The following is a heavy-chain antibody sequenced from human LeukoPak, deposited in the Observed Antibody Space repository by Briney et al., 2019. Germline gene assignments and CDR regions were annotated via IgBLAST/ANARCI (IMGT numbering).Heavy chain of an antibody. CDR1: GGSIRGFY. Sequence: SETLSLTCSVSGGSIRGFYWSWIRQPPGKGLEWIGYIYNSGRTSYNPSLKSRVTTSVDTSKNEFSLKLSSVTAADTAVYYCARDFKYFDSSGYYAFDIWGQGAMVTVSS. CDR3: ARDFKYFDSSGYYAFDI. V-gene: IGHV4-59*01. CDR2: IYNSGRT. J-gene: IGHJ3*02. D-gene: IGHD3-22*01.